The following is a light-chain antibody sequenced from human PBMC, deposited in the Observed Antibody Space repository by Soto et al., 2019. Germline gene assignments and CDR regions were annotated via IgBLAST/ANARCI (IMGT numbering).Light chain of an antibody. V-gene: IGKV2-28*01. Sequence: DIVMTQSPLSLPVTPGEPASISCRSSQSLLHSNGYNYLDWYLQKPGQSPQLLIYLGSNRASGVPDRFSGSGSGTVFPLKIRRVEAEVFGFIYCSQAFQPPFPFGKGKRLEIK. J-gene: IGKJ5*01. CDR2: LGS. CDR1: QSLLHSNGYNY. CDR3: SQAFQPPFP.